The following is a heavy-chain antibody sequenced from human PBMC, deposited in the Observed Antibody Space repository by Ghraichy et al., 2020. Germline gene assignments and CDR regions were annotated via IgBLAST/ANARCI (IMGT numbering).Heavy chain of an antibody. V-gene: IGHV4-61*01. CDR3: AREKYGDYYYYGMDV. CDR1: GGSVSSGSYY. Sequence: SETLSLTCTVSGGSVSSGSYYWSWIRQPPGKRLEWIGYIYYSGSTYYNPSLSSRVTISVDTSKNQFSLKLTSVTAADTALYYCAREKYGDYYYYGMDVWGQGTTLTVSS. J-gene: IGHJ6*02. CDR2: IYYSGST. D-gene: IGHD4/OR15-4a*01.